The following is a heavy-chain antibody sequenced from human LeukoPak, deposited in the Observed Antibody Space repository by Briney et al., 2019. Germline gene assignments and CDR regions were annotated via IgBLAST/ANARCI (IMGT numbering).Heavy chain of an antibody. CDR1: GYTFTGYY. CDR3: ARDLADIVVVPAAIYRVDYYYGMDV. V-gene: IGHV1-2*02. CDR2: INPNSGGT. J-gene: IGHJ6*02. Sequence: ASVKVSCKASGYTFTGYYMHWVRQAPGQGLEWMGWINPNSGGTNHAQKFQGRVTMTRDTSISTAYMELSRLRSDDTAVYYCARDLADIVVVPAAIYRVDYYYGMDVWGQGTTVTVSS. D-gene: IGHD2-2*02.